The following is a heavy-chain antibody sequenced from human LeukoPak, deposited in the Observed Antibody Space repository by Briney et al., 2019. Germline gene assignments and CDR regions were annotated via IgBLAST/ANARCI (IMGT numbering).Heavy chain of an antibody. J-gene: IGHJ4*02. CDR2: ISGSGGNT. D-gene: IGHD4-17*01. Sequence: GGSLRLSCVASGFTFSSYAMNWVRQAPGKGLEWVSAISGSGGNTYYADSVKGRFSISRDNSKNTLYLQMNSLRTDDTAVYYCAREAKRVTTVDYWGQGTLVTVSS. CDR3: AREAKRVTTVDY. V-gene: IGHV3-23*01. CDR1: GFTFSSYA.